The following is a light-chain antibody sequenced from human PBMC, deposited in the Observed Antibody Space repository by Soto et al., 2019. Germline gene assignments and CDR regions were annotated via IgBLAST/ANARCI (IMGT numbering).Light chain of an antibody. Sequence: DIHMTQSPSSLSASVGDRVTITCQTSQDINVFLNWYQHKSGKGPKLLIYDASNLEAGVPSRFSGSVSGTDFSFTITSLQPEDIATYYCQQYYNLALTFGGGTKVEIK. CDR3: QQYYNLALT. J-gene: IGKJ4*01. V-gene: IGKV1-33*01. CDR1: QDINVF. CDR2: DAS.